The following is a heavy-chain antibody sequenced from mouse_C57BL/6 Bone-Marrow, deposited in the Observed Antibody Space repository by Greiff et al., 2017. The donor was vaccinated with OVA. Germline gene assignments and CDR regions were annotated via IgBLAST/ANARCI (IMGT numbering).Heavy chain of an antibody. CDR1: GYTFTNYW. CDR3: ARGGGSSSAWFAY. Sequence: QVQLKESGAELVRPGTSVKMSCKASGYTFTNYWIGWAKQRPGHGLEWIGDIYPGGGYTNYNEKFKGKATLTADKSSSTAYMQFSSLTSEDSAIYYCARGGGSSSAWFAYWGQGTLVTVSA. CDR2: IYPGGGYT. V-gene: IGHV1-63*01. D-gene: IGHD1-1*01. J-gene: IGHJ3*01.